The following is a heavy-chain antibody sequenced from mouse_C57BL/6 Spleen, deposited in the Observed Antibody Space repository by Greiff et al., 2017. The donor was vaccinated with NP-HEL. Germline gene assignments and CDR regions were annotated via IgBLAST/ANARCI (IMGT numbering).Heavy chain of an antibody. Sequence: QVQLKQPGAELVKPGASVKMSCKASGYTFTSYWITWVKQRPGQGLEWIGDIYPGSGSTNYNEKFKSKATLTVDTSSSTAYMQLSSLTSEDSAVYYCARREFYDYGFGYWGQGTTLTVSS. V-gene: IGHV1-55*01. CDR3: ARREFYDYGFGY. J-gene: IGHJ2*01. CDR1: GYTFTSYW. CDR2: IYPGSGST. D-gene: IGHD2-4*01.